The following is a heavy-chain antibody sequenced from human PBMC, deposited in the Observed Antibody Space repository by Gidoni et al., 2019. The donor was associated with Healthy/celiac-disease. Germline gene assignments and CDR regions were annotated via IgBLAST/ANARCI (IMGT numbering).Heavy chain of an antibody. CDR2: ISAYNGNT. Sequence: VKVSCKASGYTFTSYGISWVRQAPGQGLEGMGWISAYNGNTNYAQKLQGRVTMTTDTSTSTAYMVLRSLRPDATAVYYCARDIVVVPAADYYYYGMDVWGQGTTVTVSS. J-gene: IGHJ6*02. CDR1: GYTFTSYG. D-gene: IGHD2-2*01. V-gene: IGHV1-18*01. CDR3: ARDIVVVPAADYYYYGMDV.